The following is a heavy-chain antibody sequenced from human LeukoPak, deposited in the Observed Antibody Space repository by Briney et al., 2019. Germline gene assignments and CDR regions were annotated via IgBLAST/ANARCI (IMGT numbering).Heavy chain of an antibody. D-gene: IGHD5-18*01. CDR2: IYYSGST. CDR3: ACRTAMVFDY. J-gene: IGHJ4*02. CDR1: SGSISSSIYY. V-gene: IGHV4-39*01. Sequence: KASDTLSLTCTVSSGSISSSIYYWGWIRQPPGKGLQWIGSIYYSGSTYYNPSLKSRVTISVDTSKNQFSLKLSSVTAADTAVYYCACRTAMVFDYWGQGTLVTVSS.